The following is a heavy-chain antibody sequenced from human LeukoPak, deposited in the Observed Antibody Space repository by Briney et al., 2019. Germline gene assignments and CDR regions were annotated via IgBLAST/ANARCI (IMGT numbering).Heavy chain of an antibody. J-gene: IGHJ4*02. D-gene: IGHD3-22*01. V-gene: IGHV4-59*08. CDR3: ARHLHDSSGYYWLDY. Sequence: PSETLSLTCTVSGGSISSNYWSWIRQPPGKGLKWIGYISYSGFTNYNPSLKSRVTISVDTSKNQFSLKLSSVTAADTAVYYCARHLHDSSGYYWLDYWGQGTLVTVSS. CDR1: GGSISSNY. CDR2: ISYSGFT.